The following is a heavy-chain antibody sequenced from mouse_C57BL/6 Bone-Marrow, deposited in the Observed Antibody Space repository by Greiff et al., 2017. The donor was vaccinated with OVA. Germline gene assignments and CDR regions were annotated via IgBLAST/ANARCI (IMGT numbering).Heavy chain of an antibody. CDR3: TREGAIVTTWEFDY. J-gene: IGHJ2*01. CDR1: GYTFTDYE. D-gene: IGHD2-12*01. V-gene: IGHV1-15*01. CDR2: IDPETGGT. Sequence: QVQLQQSGAELVRPGASVTLSCKASGYTFTDYEMHWVKQTPVHGLEWIGAIDPETGGTAYNQKFKGKAILTADKSSSTAYMELRSLTSEDAAVYDCTREGAIVTTWEFDYWGQGTTLTVSS.